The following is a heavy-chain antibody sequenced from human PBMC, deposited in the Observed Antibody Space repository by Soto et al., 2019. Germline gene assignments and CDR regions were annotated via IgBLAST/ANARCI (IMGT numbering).Heavy chain of an antibody. CDR3: AIQVVVVIEGAFDI. CDR1: GFTFSSYA. D-gene: IGHD3-22*01. J-gene: IGHJ3*02. Sequence: GGSLRLSCAASGFTFSSYAMSWVRQAPGKGLEWVSAISGSGGSTYYEDSVKGRFTISRDNSKNTLYLQMISLRAEDTAVYYCAIQVVVVIEGAFDIWGQGTMVTVSS. V-gene: IGHV3-23*01. CDR2: ISGSGGST.